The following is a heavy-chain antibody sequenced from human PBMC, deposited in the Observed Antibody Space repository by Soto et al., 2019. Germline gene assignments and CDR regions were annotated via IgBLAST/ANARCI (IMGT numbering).Heavy chain of an antibody. Sequence: QVQLQESGPGLVKPSETLSLTCTVSGGSISSYYWSWIRQPPGKGLEWIGYIYYSGSSNYNPSLKSRITISVDTSKNQFSLKLSSVTAADTAVYYCARRYGSCSDIWGQGTMVTVSS. CDR3: ARRYGSCSDI. D-gene: IGHD3-10*01. CDR2: IYYSGSS. CDR1: GGSISSYY. J-gene: IGHJ3*02. V-gene: IGHV4-59*08.